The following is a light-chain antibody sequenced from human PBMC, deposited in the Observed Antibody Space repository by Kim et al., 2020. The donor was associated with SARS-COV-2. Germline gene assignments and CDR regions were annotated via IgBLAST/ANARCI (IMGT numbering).Light chain of an antibody. CDR1: SSNIGSNY. J-gene: IGLJ3*02. Sequence: QRDTISCSGSSSNIGSNYVYWYQQLPGTAPKLLIYRNNQRPSGVPHRFSGSKSGTSASLAISGLRSEDEADYYCAAWDDSLSGWVFGGGTQLTVL. V-gene: IGLV1-47*01. CDR2: RNN. CDR3: AAWDDSLSGWV.